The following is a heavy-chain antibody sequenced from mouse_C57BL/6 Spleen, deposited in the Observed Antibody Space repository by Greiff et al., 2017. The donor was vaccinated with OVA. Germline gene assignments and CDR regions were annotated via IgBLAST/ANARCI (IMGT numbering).Heavy chain of an antibody. CDR3: TTHGYYNY. D-gene: IGHD2-3*01. J-gene: IGHJ2*01. CDR1: GFNIKDDY. V-gene: IGHV14-4*01. CDR2: IDPENGDT. Sequence: EVMLVESGAELVRPGASVKLSCTASGFNIKDDYMHWVKQRPEQGLEWIGWIDPENGDTEYASKFQGKATITADTSSNTAYLQLSSLTSEDTAVYYCTTHGYYNYWGQGTTLTVSS.